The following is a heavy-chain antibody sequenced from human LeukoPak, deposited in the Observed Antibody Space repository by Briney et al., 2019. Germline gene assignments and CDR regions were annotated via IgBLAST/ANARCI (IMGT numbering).Heavy chain of an antibody. D-gene: IGHD3-22*01. V-gene: IGHV5-51*01. J-gene: IGHJ6*04. CDR3: ARTAPYYYDSSGYLSV. CDR1: GYSFPNYW. CDR2: IYPGASDT. Sequence: GESLKISFKGSGYSFPNYWIVRVRQMPGKGLESMGIIYPGASDTSYSPSSHGQVTISADKSISTAYLQWSSLKASDTAMYYCARTAPYYYDSSGYLSVWGKGTTVTVSS.